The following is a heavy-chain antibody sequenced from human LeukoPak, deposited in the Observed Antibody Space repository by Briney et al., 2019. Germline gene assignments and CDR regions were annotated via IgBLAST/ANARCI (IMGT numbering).Heavy chain of an antibody. J-gene: IGHJ4*02. D-gene: IGHD2-15*01. CDR1: GYTLTSYY. CDR3: ARDPSVVAATPGDY. V-gene: IGHV1-46*01. Sequence: ASVKVSFTASGYTLTSYYMHWVRQAPGQGLEWMGIINPSGGSTSYAQKFQGRVTMTRDTSTSTVYMELSSLRSEDTAVYYCARDPSVVAATPGDYWGQGTLVTVSS. CDR2: INPSGGST.